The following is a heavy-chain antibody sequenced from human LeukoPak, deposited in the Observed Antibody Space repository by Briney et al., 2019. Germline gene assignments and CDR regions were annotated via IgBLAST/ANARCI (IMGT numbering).Heavy chain of an antibody. Sequence: SETLSLTCTVSGGSVSSGSYYWSWIRQPPGKGLEWIGRIYTSGSTNYNPSLKSRVTMSVDTSNNQFSLKLSSVTAADTAVYYCARKRKGAYDFDFWGQGTLVTVSA. CDR1: GGSVSSGSYY. CDR3: ARKRKGAYDFDF. J-gene: IGHJ4*02. V-gene: IGHV4-61*01. D-gene: IGHD3-16*01. CDR2: IYTSGST.